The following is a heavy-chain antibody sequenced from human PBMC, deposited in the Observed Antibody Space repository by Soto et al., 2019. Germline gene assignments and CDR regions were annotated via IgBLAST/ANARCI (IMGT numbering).Heavy chain of an antibody. Sequence: QVQLVQSGAEVKKPGASVKVSCKASGYTFTSYDINWVRQATAQGLEWMGWMNPNSGNTGYAQKFQGRVTMTRNTCIRTAYMERSSLRSEDTAVYYCARVIKAIAEAERENWFDPWGQGTLVTVSS. D-gene: IGHD6-13*01. CDR1: GYTFTSYD. CDR2: MNPNSGNT. CDR3: ARVIKAIAEAERENWFDP. V-gene: IGHV1-8*01. J-gene: IGHJ5*02.